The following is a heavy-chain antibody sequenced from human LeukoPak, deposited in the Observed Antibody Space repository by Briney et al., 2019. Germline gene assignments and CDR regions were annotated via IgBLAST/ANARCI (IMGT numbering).Heavy chain of an antibody. CDR1: GFTFSDYW. V-gene: IGHV3-74*01. CDR2: INTDGSIT. CDR3: ARDRGPRTGFMVREAYDY. J-gene: IGHJ4*02. Sequence: GGSLRLSCAASGFTFSDYWIHWVRQAPGKGPVWVSRINTDGSITNYADSVQRRFSISRDSAKNTLYLQMSSLRAEDTAVYYCARDRGPRTGFMVREAYDYWGQGTLVTVSS. D-gene: IGHD3-10*01.